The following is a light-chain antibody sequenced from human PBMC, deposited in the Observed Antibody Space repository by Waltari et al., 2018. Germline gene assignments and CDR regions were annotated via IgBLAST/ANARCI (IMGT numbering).Light chain of an antibody. CDR3: QSYDSSLTAV. CDR2: AYS. Sequence: QSVLTQPPSVSGAPGQSVTLSCTGTSSNIGAGFDVHWYQQLPGAAPKLLIYAYSNRPSGVPDRFYGSKSGTSASLAITGLQSEDEADYYCQSYDSSLTAVFGGGTKLTVL. J-gene: IGLJ3*02. V-gene: IGLV1-40*01. CDR1: SSNIGAGFD.